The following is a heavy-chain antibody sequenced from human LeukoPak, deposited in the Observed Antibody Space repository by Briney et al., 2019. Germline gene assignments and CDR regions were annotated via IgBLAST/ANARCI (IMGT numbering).Heavy chain of an antibody. D-gene: IGHD5-18*01. CDR3: ARVVYRYGYAFDI. Sequence: TGGSLRLSCAASGFTFSDYYMSWIRQASGKGLEWVSFITGSSRSINYADSVKGRFTISRDNAKSSMYLQMNSLRAEDTAVYFCARVVYRYGYAFDIWGQGTVVTVSS. CDR2: ITGSSRSI. V-gene: IGHV3-11*06. CDR1: GFTFSDYY. J-gene: IGHJ3*02.